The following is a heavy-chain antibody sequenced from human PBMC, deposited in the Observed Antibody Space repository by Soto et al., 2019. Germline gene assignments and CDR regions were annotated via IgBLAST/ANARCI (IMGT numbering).Heavy chain of an antibody. CDR1: GGSISSGDYY. V-gene: IGHV3-9*01. J-gene: IGHJ6*02. CDR3: AKDMRGGSSSSRYYYGVDV. CDR2: ISWDSGTI. Sequence: LSLTCTVSGGSISSGDYYWNWIRQPPGKGLEWVSGISWDSGTIVYVDSVKGRFTISRDNAKNSLYLQMNSLRAEDTALYYCAKDMRGGSSSSRYYYGVDVWGQGTTVTVSS. D-gene: IGHD6-13*01.